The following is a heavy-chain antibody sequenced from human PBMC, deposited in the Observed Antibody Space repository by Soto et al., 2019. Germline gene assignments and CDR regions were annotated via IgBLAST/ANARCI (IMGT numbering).Heavy chain of an antibody. CDR2: ITITGDTT. V-gene: IGHV3-23*04. CDR1: GFIFTTSD. J-gene: IGHJ4*02. CDR3: AKGGGGDHGY. D-gene: IGHD2-21*02. Sequence: EVQLVESEGGLVQPGGSLRLSCEASGFIFTTSDMSWVRQAPGKGLEWISSITITGDTTHYADSVKGRFTISRDNSRNTVYLKMKSLRVDDTAVYYCAKGGGGDHGYWGQGTLVAVSS.